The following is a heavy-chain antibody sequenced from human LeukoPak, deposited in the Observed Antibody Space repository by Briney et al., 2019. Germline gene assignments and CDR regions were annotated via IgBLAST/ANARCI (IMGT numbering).Heavy chain of an antibody. J-gene: IGHJ4*02. Sequence: SETLSLTCTVSGGSISSGGYYWSWIRQHPGKGLEWIGYIYYSGSTYYNPSLKSRVTISVDTSKNQFSLKLSSVTAADTAVYYCARARPYCSSTSCYTLSEDKFDYFDYWGQGTLVTVSS. CDR3: ARARPYCSSTSCYTLSEDKFDYFDY. D-gene: IGHD2-2*02. V-gene: IGHV4-31*03. CDR1: GGSISSGGYY. CDR2: IYYSGST.